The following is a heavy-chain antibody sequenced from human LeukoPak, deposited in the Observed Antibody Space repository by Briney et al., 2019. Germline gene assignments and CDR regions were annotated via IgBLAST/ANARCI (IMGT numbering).Heavy chain of an antibody. CDR1: GYTFTSYD. Sequence: ASVKVSCKASGYTFTSYDINWVRQATGQGLEWMGWMNPNSGNTGYAQKFQGRVTMTRNTSISTAYMELSSLGSEDTAVYYCARIDYGANWFDPWGQGTLVTVSS. D-gene: IGHD4-17*01. J-gene: IGHJ5*02. CDR2: MNPNSGNT. V-gene: IGHV1-8*01. CDR3: ARIDYGANWFDP.